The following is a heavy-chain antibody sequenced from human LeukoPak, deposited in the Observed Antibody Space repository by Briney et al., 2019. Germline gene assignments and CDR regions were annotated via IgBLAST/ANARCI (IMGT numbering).Heavy chain of an antibody. J-gene: IGHJ4*02. CDR2: IRYDGSNK. CDR3: AKRAGYFDY. V-gene: IGHV3-30*02. D-gene: IGHD3-10*01. CDR1: GFTVSSNY. Sequence: PGGSLRLSCAASGFTVSSNYMSWVRQAPGKGLEWVAFIRYDGSNKYYADSVKGRFTISRDNSKNTLYLQMNSLRAEDTAVYYCAKRAGYFDYWGQGTLVTVSS.